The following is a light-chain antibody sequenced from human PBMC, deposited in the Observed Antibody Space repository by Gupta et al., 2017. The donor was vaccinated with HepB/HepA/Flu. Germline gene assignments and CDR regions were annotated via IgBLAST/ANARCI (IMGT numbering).Light chain of an antibody. V-gene: IGKV3-15*01. CDR2: GAS. Sequence: EIVMTQSPATLSVSPGERVTLSCRASQSIDTTLVWYQQKPGQGPRVLIYGASTRATGVPARFSGSGSGTEFTLTISSRKSEDVAVYYCQQYRDWPLLTFGGGTKVEIK. CDR1: QSIDTT. J-gene: IGKJ4*01. CDR3: QQYRDWPLLT.